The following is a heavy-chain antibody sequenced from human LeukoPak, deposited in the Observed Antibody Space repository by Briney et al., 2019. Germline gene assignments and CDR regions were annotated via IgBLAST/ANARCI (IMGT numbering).Heavy chain of an antibody. V-gene: IGHV3-23*01. Sequence: GGSLRLSCAASGFTFSSYAMSWVRQAPGKGLEWVSSISGSGNNTHYADSVKGRFTISRDNSKNTLYLQMNSLRAEDTAVYYCAKEQEFWSSYMLYWGQGTLVTVSS. J-gene: IGHJ4*02. CDR1: GFTFSSYA. CDR2: ISGSGNNT. D-gene: IGHD3-3*01. CDR3: AKEQEFWSSYMLY.